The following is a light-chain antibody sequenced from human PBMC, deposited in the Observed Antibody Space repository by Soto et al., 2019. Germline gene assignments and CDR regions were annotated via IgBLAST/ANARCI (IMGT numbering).Light chain of an antibody. J-gene: IGKJ2*01. CDR3: QKYNSAPHT. CDR2: AAS. Sequence: DIQMTQSPSSLSASVGDRVTITCRASQGISTYLAWYQQKPGKVPKLLIYAASTLQSGVPSRFSGSGSGTDFTLTISSLQPDDVATYYCQKYNSAPHTFGQGTKLEIK. CDR1: QGISTY. V-gene: IGKV1-27*01.